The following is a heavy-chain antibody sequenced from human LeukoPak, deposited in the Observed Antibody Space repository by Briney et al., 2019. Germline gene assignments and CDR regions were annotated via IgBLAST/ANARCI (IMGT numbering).Heavy chain of an antibody. Sequence: GASMKVSCKTSGYTFADYDIHWLRQAPGEGLEWVGRMNVISGGTTYAQRFQGRVTMTRDTSITTAYMELSRLRSDDTALYYCARDISGSYDYWGPGTRVTVSS. D-gene: IGHD1-26*01. CDR2: MNVISGGT. J-gene: IGHJ4*02. CDR1: GYTFADYD. CDR3: ARDISGSYDY. V-gene: IGHV1-2*02.